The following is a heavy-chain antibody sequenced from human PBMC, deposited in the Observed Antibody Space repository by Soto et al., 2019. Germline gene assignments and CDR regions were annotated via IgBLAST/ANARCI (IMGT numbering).Heavy chain of an antibody. V-gene: IGHV3-66*01. CDR3: ARDLAVALIDY. Sequence: GGSLRLSCAASGFTVSSNYMSWVRQAPGKGLEWVSVIYSGGSTYYADSVKGRFTISRDNAKNSLYLQMNSLRDEDTAVYYCARDLAVALIDYWGQGTLVTVSS. D-gene: IGHD6-19*01. J-gene: IGHJ4*02. CDR1: GFTVSSNY. CDR2: IYSGGST.